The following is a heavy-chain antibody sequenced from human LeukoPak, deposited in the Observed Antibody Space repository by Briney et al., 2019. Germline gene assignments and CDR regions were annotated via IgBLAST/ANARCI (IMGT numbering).Heavy chain of an antibody. CDR2: IWIVGSNK. Sequence: PGRSLRLSCAPSGFSFRSYGMHWVRQAPDPGREWVAVIWIVGSNKYYADSVTGRFTISRDKSEYTLYLQMNSLRAEDTSIYYCARDHGDISGSCFDYWGQGTLVTVSS. CDR1: GFSFRSYG. V-gene: IGHV3-33*01. D-gene: IGHD3-22*01. J-gene: IGHJ4*02. CDR3: ARDHGDISGSCFDY.